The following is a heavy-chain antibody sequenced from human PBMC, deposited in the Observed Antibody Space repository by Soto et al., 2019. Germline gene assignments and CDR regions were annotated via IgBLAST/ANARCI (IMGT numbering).Heavy chain of an antibody. V-gene: IGHV3-7*01. Sequence: GGSLRLSCTASGFTFTSWWMDWARQTPGKGLEWVANINQDGSEKNYVDSVKGRFTISRDNAKNSVYLQMTSLTAEDSALYYCSRSLNAWGQGALVTVSS. CDR2: INQDGSEK. CDR3: SRSLNA. J-gene: IGHJ5*02. CDR1: GFTFTSWW.